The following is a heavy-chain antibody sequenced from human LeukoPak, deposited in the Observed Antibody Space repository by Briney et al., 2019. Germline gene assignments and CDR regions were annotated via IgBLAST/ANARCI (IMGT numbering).Heavy chain of an antibody. V-gene: IGHV3-11*01. CDR1: GFTFSDYY. CDR2: ISGSGSTI. CDR3: ARAVSYYYGMDV. Sequence: GGSLRLSCAASGFTFSDYYMSWIRQAPGKGLEWVSYISGSGSTIHYADSVKGRFTISRDNAKNSLYLQMNSLRAEDTAVYYCARAVSYYYGMDVWGQGTTVTVSS. J-gene: IGHJ6*02.